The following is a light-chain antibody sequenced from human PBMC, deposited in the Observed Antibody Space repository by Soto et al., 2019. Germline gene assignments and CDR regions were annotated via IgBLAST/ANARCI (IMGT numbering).Light chain of an antibody. CDR1: QSAGNF. CDR2: YIS. CDR3: QQHNQWPIT. V-gene: IGKV3D-15*01. Sequence: EIVMTQSPAPLSVSPGETASPSCKASQSAGNFLAWYQQKPGQAPRLLIYYISTRATGIPARFSGSGSGTECTLTINSLQSEDSAVYYCQQHNQWPITFGQGTRLEI. J-gene: IGKJ5*01.